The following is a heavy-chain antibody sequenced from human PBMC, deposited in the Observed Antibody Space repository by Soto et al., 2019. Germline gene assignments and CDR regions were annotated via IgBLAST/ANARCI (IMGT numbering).Heavy chain of an antibody. CDR2: ISRSDGST. J-gene: IGHJ6*02. Sequence: GGSLRLSCAASGFTSSIYTMRWVRQAPGKGLEWVSSISRSDGSTYYADSGKGRFTISRDNSKNTLYLQMNSLRAEDTAVYYCARRNNGMDVWGQGTTVTVSS. V-gene: IGHV3-23*01. CDR1: GFTSSIYT. CDR3: ARRNNGMDV.